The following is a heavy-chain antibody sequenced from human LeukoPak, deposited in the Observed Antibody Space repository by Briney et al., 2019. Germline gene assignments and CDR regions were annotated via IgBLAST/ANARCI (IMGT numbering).Heavy chain of an antibody. V-gene: IGHV4-59*01. Sequence: SETLSLTCAVYGGSFSGYYWSWIRQPPGKGLEWIGYIYYSGSTNYNPSLKSRVTISVDTSKNQFSLKLSSVTAADTAVYYCARGGVEMGYWGQGTLVTVSS. CDR2: IYYSGST. CDR3: ARGGVEMGY. J-gene: IGHJ4*02. D-gene: IGHD5-24*01. CDR1: GGSFSGYY.